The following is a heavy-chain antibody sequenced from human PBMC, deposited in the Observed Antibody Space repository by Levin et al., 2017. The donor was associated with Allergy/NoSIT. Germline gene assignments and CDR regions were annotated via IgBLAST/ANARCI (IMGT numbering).Heavy chain of an antibody. Sequence: LSLTCAASGFTFSSYAMSWVRQAPGKGLEWVSAISGSGGSTYYADSVKGRFTISRDNSKNTLYLQMNSLRAEDTAVYYCAKDLSGYSYGVDYWGQGTLVTVSS. V-gene: IGHV3-23*01. CDR2: ISGSGGST. J-gene: IGHJ4*02. CDR1: GFTFSSYA. CDR3: AKDLSGYSYGVDY. D-gene: IGHD5-18*01.